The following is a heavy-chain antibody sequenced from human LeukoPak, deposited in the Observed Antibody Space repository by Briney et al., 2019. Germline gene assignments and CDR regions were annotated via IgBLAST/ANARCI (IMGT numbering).Heavy chain of an antibody. CDR1: GGSFSGYY. D-gene: IGHD1-14*01. J-gene: IGHJ3*02. Sequence: KPSETLSRTCAVYGGSFSGYYWSWIRQPPGKGLEWIGEINHSGSTNYNPSLKSRVTISVDTSKNQFSLKLSSVTAADTAVYYCARGRRGPNRRYDAFDIWGQGTMVTVSS. CDR2: INHSGST. CDR3: ARGRRGPNRRYDAFDI. V-gene: IGHV4-34*01.